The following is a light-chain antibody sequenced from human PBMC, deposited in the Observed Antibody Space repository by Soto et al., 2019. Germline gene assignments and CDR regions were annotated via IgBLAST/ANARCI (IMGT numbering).Light chain of an antibody. V-gene: IGKV1-39*01. Sequence: DIQMTQSPSSLSASVGDRVTITCRASQSISSYLNWYQQKPGKAPKLLIYAASSLQSGVRSRFSGSGSGTDFTLTISSLQPEDFATYYCQQSYSTPRITFGQGTRLEIK. J-gene: IGKJ5*01. CDR1: QSISSY. CDR3: QQSYSTPRIT. CDR2: AAS.